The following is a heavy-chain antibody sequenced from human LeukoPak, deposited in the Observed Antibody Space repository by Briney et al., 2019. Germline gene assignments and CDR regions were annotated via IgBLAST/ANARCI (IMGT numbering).Heavy chain of an antibody. Sequence: SETLSLTCTVSGGSISIWYWSWLRQPPGKGLERIGYIYNSGSTNYNPSLKSRVTISVDTSKNQFSLKLNSVTAADTAVYFCARDRELGYWGQGTLVTVSS. CDR2: IYNSGST. CDR3: ARDRELGY. J-gene: IGHJ4*02. D-gene: IGHD3-10*01. CDR1: GGSISIWY. V-gene: IGHV4-59*01.